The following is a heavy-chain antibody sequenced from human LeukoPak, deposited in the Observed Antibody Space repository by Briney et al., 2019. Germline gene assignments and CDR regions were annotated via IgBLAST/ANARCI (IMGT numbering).Heavy chain of an antibody. CDR3: ARDRGDGVFDI. D-gene: IGHD4-17*01. V-gene: IGHV4-59*11. J-gene: IGHJ3*02. CDR2: IYYSGTT. Sequence: SETLSLTCAVSGGSISGPYWSWIRQPPGKGVEWIGYIYYSGTTNYNPSLKSRVTMSLDTSKNQFSLKLSSVTAADTAVYYCARDRGDGVFDIWGQGAMATVSS. CDR1: GGSISGPY.